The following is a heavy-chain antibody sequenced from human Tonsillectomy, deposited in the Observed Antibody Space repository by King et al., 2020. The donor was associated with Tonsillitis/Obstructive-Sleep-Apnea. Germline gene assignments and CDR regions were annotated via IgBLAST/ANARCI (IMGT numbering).Heavy chain of an antibody. V-gene: IGHV4-34*01. Sequence: VQLQQWGAGLLKPSETLSLTCAVYGGSFSGYYWSLIRQPPEKGLEWIGEINHSGSTHYNPSLKRRVTISADTSKNQVSLKLNSVTAADTAVYYCARVKVHFFDIWGQGTMVIVSS. J-gene: IGHJ3*02. CDR1: GGSFSGYY. CDR3: ARVKVHFFDI. CDR2: INHSGST. D-gene: IGHD3-10*01.